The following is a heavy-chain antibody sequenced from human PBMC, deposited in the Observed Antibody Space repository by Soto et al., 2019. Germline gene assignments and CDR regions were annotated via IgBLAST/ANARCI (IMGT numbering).Heavy chain of an antibody. Sequence: PGGSLRLSCAASGFTFSSYAMHWVRQAPGKGLEWVAVISYDGSNKYYADSVKGRFTISRDNSKNTLYLQMNSLRAEDTAVYYCAREGIAAGSMDVRGQGTTVTVSS. J-gene: IGHJ6*02. CDR3: AREGIAAGSMDV. V-gene: IGHV3-30-3*01. CDR2: ISYDGSNK. CDR1: GFTFSSYA. D-gene: IGHD6-13*01.